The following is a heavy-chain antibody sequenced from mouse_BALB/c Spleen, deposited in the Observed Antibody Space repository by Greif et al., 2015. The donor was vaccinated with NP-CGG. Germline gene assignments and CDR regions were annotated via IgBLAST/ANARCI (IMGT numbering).Heavy chain of an antibody. CDR2: ISYDGSN. CDR1: GYSITSGYY. Sequence: VQLQQPGPGLVKPSQSLSLTCSVTGYSITSGYYWNWIRQFPGNKLEWMGYISYDGSNNYNPSLKNRITITRDTSKNQFVLKLNSVTTEDTARYSCAGDYWGQGTLVPVSA. J-gene: IGHJ3*01. CDR3: AGDY. V-gene: IGHV3-6*02.